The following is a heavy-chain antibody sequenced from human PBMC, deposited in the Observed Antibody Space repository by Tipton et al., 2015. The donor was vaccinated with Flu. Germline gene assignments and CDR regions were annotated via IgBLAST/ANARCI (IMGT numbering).Heavy chain of an antibody. CDR2: IYPGDSDT. J-gene: IGHJ5*02. CDR3: ARLPGRANWFEP. CDR1: GYNFPDFW. Sequence: QLVQSGAEVRKPGESLTISCSTSGYNFPDFWIGWVRQAPGEGLQWVAIIYPGDSDTKYSPSFQGRVTLSVDKTINTVFLHWTSLGTSDTAVYFCARLPGRANWFEPWGNGTRVTVSS. V-gene: IGHV5-51*03.